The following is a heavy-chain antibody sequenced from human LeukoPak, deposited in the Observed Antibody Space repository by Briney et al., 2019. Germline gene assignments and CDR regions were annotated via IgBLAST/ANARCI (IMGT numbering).Heavy chain of an antibody. CDR3: ASRGYSGYGGFDC. D-gene: IGHD5-12*01. V-gene: IGHV3-21*01. CDR2: ISSSSSYI. Sequence: PGGSLRLSCAASGFTFSSYSMNWVRQAPGKGLEWVSSISSSSSYIYYADSVKGRFTISRDNAKNSLYLQMNSLRAEDTAVYYCASRGYSGYGGFDCWGQGTLVTVSS. J-gene: IGHJ4*02. CDR1: GFTFSSYS.